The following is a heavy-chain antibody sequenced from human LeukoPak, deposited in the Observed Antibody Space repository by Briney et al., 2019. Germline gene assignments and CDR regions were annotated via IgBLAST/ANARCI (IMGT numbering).Heavy chain of an antibody. D-gene: IGHD3-10*02. Sequence: GGSLRPSCAVSGFTFDDYAINWVRQAPGKGLEWVSNINWNGGSTGYGDSVKGRFTISRDNAKNSVFLQMHSLRADDTALYYCAGDMLLGDAFDIWGQGTMVIVSS. CDR2: INWNGGST. J-gene: IGHJ3*02. CDR1: GFTFDDYA. V-gene: IGHV3-20*04. CDR3: AGDMLLGDAFDI.